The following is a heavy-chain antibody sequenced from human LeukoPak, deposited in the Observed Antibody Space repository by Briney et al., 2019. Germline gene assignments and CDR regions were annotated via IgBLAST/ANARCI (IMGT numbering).Heavy chain of an antibody. D-gene: IGHD2/OR15-2a*01. CDR1: GFTFSRNS. CDR3: ARGKTSQNIVTRKTYNWFDP. V-gene: IGHV3-21*01. Sequence: GSLRLSCAASGFTFSRNSMNWVRQAPGKGLEWVSSISSTSNYIYYADSVKGRFTISRDNAKNSLYLQMKSLRAEDTAVYYCARGKTSQNIVTRKTYNWFDPWGQGTLVTVSS. CDR2: ISSTSNYI. J-gene: IGHJ5*02.